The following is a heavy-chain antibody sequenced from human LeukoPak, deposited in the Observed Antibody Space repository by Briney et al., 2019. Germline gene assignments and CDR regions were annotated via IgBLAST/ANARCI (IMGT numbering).Heavy chain of an antibody. Sequence: HPSETLSLTCTVSGGSISSYYWSWIRQPAGKGLGWIGRFYSGGSADYNPSLKSRVTMSVDTSKNQFSLKLSSVTAADTAVYYCARVYSGYDLPGSLANYYFDYWSQGTLVTVSS. V-gene: IGHV4-4*07. J-gene: IGHJ4*02. CDR2: FYSGGSA. D-gene: IGHD5-12*01. CDR3: ARVYSGYDLPGSLANYYFDY. CDR1: GGSISSYY.